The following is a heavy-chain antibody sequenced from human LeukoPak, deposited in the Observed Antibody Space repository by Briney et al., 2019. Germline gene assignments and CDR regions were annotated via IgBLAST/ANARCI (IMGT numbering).Heavy chain of an antibody. Sequence: GGSLRLSCAASGFTFSSYSMNWVRQAPGKGLEWVSSISSSGTYVYYADSVKGRFTISRDNSKNTLSLQMNSLRAEDTAVYYCAKAGSGYNFGGFVWGQGTLVTVSS. CDR2: ISSSGTYV. CDR3: AKAGSGYNFGGFV. CDR1: GFTFSSYS. V-gene: IGHV3-21*04. J-gene: IGHJ4*02. D-gene: IGHD5-18*01.